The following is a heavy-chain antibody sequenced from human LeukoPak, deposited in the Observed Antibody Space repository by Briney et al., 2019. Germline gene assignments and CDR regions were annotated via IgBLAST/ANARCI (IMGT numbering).Heavy chain of an antibody. CDR1: GFTFDDYG. J-gene: IGHJ6*03. V-gene: IGHV3-20*04. Sequence: GGSLRLSCAASGFTFDDYGMSWVRQAPGKGLEWVSGINWNGGSTGYADSVKGRSTISRDNARNSLYLQMNSLRAEDTALYYCARVDTAMVENYHYYMDVWGKGTTVTVSS. CDR3: ARVDTAMVENYHYYMDV. CDR2: INWNGGST. D-gene: IGHD5-18*01.